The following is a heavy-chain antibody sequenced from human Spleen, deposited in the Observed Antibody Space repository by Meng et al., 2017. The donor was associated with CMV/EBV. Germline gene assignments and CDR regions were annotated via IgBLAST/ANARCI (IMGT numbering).Heavy chain of an antibody. Sequence: ASALTFTNYVMPWVRQAPGKGLEWVAVISHDGTKKYYADSVKGRFTISRDNSKNTLYLQMNGLRAEDTAIYYCATERDTSSSTLDSWGQGTVVTVSS. CDR3: ATERDTSSSTLDS. CDR2: ISHDGTKK. CDR1: ALTFTNYV. D-gene: IGHD6-6*01. J-gene: IGHJ4*02. V-gene: IGHV3-30-3*01.